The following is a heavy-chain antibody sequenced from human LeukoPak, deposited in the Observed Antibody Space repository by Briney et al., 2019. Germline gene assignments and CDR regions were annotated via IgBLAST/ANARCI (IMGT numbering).Heavy chain of an antibody. CDR1: GGSISSYY. CDR3: ARGGVTTGAFDI. J-gene: IGHJ3*02. V-gene: IGHV4-4*07. Sequence: SETLSLTCTVSGGSISSYYWNWIRQPAGRGLEWIGRIYTSGSTNYSGSTNYNPSLKSRVTISVDTSKNQFSLKLSSVTAADTAVYYCARGGVTTGAFDIWGQGTMVTVSS. CDR2: IYTSGSTNYSGST. D-gene: IGHD4-11*01.